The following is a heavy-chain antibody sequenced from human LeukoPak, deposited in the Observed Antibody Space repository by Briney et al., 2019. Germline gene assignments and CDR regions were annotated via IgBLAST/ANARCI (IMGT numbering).Heavy chain of an antibody. CDR1: GFSLSTSGMR. D-gene: IGHD1-1*01. Sequence: SGPTLMNLSRTLTLTCTFSGFSLSTSGMRVSWIRQPPGKALEWLARIDWDDDKFYSTSLKTRLTISKDTSKNQVVLTMTNMDPVDTATYYCARIFGTRTPLNDYWGQGTLVTVSS. J-gene: IGHJ4*02. CDR2: IDWDDDK. CDR3: ARIFGTRTPLNDY. V-gene: IGHV2-70*04.